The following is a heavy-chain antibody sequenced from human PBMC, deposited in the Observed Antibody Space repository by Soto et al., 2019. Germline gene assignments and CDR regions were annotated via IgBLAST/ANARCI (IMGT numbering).Heavy chain of an antibody. J-gene: IGHJ6*02. CDR1: GYTFSAYY. D-gene: IGHD7-27*01. CDR2: MNPKSGGT. CDR3: ARDFSGVGYYYYHGPHL. V-gene: IGHV1-2*02. Sequence: ASVKVSCKASGYTFSAYYTHWVRQAPGQGLEWMGWMNPKSGGTYFAQKLQGRVTMTTDTSTSTAYMELRSLRSDDTAVYYCARDFSGVGYYYYHGPHLRGQGTTVTV.